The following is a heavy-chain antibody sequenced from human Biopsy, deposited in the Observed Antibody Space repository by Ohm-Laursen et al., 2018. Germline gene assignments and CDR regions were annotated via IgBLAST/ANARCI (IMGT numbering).Heavy chain of an antibody. V-gene: IGHV3-33*07. J-gene: IGHJ6*02. Sequence: SLRLSCAASGITTRSYWMSWIRQAPGKGLEWVAVIWYDGSRQYHADSVKGRFTISRDNSKNTLYLQMNSLRAEDTAVYYCARDGAAGYGLDVWGQGTTVTVSS. CDR1: GITTRSYW. D-gene: IGHD6-25*01. CDR2: IWYDGSRQ. CDR3: ARDGAAGYGLDV.